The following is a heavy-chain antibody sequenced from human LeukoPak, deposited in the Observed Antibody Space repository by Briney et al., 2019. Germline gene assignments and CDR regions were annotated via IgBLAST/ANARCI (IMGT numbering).Heavy chain of an antibody. Sequence: PGGSLRLSCAASEFTFSNYGMHWVRQAPGKGLEWVAFIRYDGSNKYYADSVKGRFTISRDNSKNTLYLQMNSLRAEDTAVYYCAQGPYYYGSENYIGPSFDYWGQGTLVTVSS. CDR2: IRYDGSNK. V-gene: IGHV3-30*02. CDR1: EFTFSNYG. D-gene: IGHD3-10*01. J-gene: IGHJ4*02. CDR3: AQGPYYYGSENYIGPSFDY.